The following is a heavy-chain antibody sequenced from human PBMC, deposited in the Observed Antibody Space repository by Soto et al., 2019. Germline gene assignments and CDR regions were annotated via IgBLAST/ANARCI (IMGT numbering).Heavy chain of an antibody. CDR2: TYYRSKWYN. J-gene: IGHJ4*02. CDR1: GDSVSSNSAA. CDR3: ARDPGDDYVWGSYRAQYYFDY. D-gene: IGHD3-16*02. V-gene: IGHV6-1*01. Sequence: QVQLQQSGPGLVKPSQTLSLTCAISGDSVSSNSAAWNWIRQSPSRGLEWLGRTYYRSKWYNDYAVAVKSRITINPDTSKNQFSLQLNSVTPEDTAVYYCARDPGDDYVWGSYRAQYYFDYWGQGTLVTVSS.